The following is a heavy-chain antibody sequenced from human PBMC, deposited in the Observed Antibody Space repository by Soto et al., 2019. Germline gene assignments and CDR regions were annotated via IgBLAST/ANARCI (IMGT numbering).Heavy chain of an antibody. CDR1: GFIFSNAW. V-gene: IGHV3-15*07. CDR3: TSVSFINMSIVRFDY. D-gene: IGHD3-22*01. CDR2: IKSKADGGTT. J-gene: IGHJ4*01. Sequence: GGSLRLSCAASGFIFSNAWINWVRQAPGKGLEWVGRIKSKADGGTTDFAAPVKGRFAISRDDSKNMMYMEMSSLRTEDTAVYNCTSVSFINMSIVRFDYWGHGTLVIVSS.